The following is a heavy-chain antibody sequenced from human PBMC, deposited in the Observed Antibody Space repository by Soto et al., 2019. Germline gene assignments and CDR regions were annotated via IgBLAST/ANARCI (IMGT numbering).Heavy chain of an antibody. V-gene: IGHV4-31*03. CDR2: IYYSGST. Sequence: QVPLQESGPGLVKPSQTLSLTCTVSGDSISSGGYYWSWIRQHPGKGLEWIGYIYYSGSTYYNPSLKSRVTISVDTSKNQFSLKLSSVTAADTAVYYCAAEVGFGPLFDYWGQGTLVTVSS. J-gene: IGHJ4*02. D-gene: IGHD3-3*01. CDR3: AAEVGFGPLFDY. CDR1: GDSISSGGYY.